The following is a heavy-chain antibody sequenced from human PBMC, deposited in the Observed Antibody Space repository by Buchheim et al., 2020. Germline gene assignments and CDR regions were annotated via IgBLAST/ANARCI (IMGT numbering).Heavy chain of an antibody. J-gene: IGHJ4*02. CDR2: LSSSGSII. CDR3: AREMATFDY. CDR1: GFTSSSYE. D-gene: IGHD5-24*01. V-gene: IGHV3-48*03. Sequence: EVQLVESGGGLVQPGGSLRLSCAASGFTSSSYEMNWVRPASGKGLEWVSYLSSSGSIIYYADSVKGRFTISRDNAKNYLSLQMNSLRAEDTAVYYCAREMATFDYWGQGTL.